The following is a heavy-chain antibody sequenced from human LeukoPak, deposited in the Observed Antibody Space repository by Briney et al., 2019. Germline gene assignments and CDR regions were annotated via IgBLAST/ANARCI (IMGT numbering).Heavy chain of an antibody. D-gene: IGHD6-19*01. CDR1: GFTFSDTW. CDR3: ASPNGRSVAGIDY. CDR2: INPDGSST. Sequence: GGSLRLSCAASGFTFSDTWMHWVRQAPGKGLVWVSRINPDGSSTTYADAVKGRFTISRDNAKNTVYLQMNSLRVEDTAVYYCASPNGRSVAGIDYWGQGTLVTVSS. J-gene: IGHJ4*02. V-gene: IGHV3-74*01.